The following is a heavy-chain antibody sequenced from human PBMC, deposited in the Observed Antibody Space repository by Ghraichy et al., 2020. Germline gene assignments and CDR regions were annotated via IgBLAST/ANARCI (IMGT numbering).Heavy chain of an antibody. CDR1: GFTVSSTY. V-gene: IGHV3-53*01. CDR3: ARDGRRDGYNFFDY. D-gene: IGHD5-24*01. Sequence: GGSLRLSCAASGFTVSSTYMSWVRQAPGKWLEWVSVIYSDGTTYYADSVRGRFTISRDNSKNTLYLQMNSLRAEDTAVYYCARDGRRDGYNFFDYWGQGTLVTVSS. J-gene: IGHJ4*02. CDR2: IYSDGTT.